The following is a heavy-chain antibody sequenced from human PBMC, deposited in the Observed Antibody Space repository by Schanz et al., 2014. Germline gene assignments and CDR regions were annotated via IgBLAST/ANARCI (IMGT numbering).Heavy chain of an antibody. D-gene: IGHD6-13*01. J-gene: IGHJ4*02. Sequence: QLQLVQSGAEVKKPGSSVKVSCKLSGGTFSSYTISWMRQAPGQGLEWMGKIIPVLNIATYAQRFQGRVSITADKSTFTAYMDVSSLRSEDTAVYYCASSGAGYSSSWDFDYWGQGTLXTGSS. CDR1: GGTFSSYT. CDR2: IIPVLNIA. V-gene: IGHV1-69*02. CDR3: ASSGAGYSSSWDFDY.